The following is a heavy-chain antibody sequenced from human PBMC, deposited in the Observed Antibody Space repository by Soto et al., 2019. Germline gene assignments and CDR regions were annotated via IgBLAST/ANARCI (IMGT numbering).Heavy chain of an antibody. Sequence: QVQLQQWGAGLLKPSETLSLTCAVYGGSFSGYYWSWIRQPPGKGLEWIGEINHSGSTNYNPSLKRRVTISVDTSKNQFSLKLSSVTAADTAVYYCARGLYYCSSTSCYGVYYYYGMDVWGQGTTVTVSS. CDR1: GGSFSGYY. V-gene: IGHV4-34*01. D-gene: IGHD2-2*01. J-gene: IGHJ6*02. CDR2: INHSGST. CDR3: ARGLYYCSSTSCYGVYYYYGMDV.